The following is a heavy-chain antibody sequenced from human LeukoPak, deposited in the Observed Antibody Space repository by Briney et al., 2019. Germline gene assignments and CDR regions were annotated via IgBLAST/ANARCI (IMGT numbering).Heavy chain of an antibody. CDR1: GYSFTSYW. CDR2: IYPGDSDT. V-gene: IGHV5-51*01. Sequence: KPGESLKTSCKGSGYSFTSYWIGWVRQMPGKGLEWMGIIYPGDSDTRYSPSFQGQVTISADKSISTAYLQWSSLKASDTAMYYCARAPSTSGLQFDYWGQGTLVTVSS. CDR3: ARAPSTSGLQFDY. D-gene: IGHD5-24*01. J-gene: IGHJ4*02.